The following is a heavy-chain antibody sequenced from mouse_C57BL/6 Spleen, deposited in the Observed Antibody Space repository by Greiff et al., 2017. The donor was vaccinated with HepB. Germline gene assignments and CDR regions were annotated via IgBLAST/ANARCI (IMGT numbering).Heavy chain of an antibody. CDR1: GYAFSSYW. J-gene: IGHJ2*01. V-gene: IGHV1-80*01. D-gene: IGHD1-1*01. Sequence: LLESGAELVKPGASVKISCKASGYAFSSYWMNWVKQRPGKGLEWIGQIYPGDGDTNYNGKFKGKATLTADKSSSTAYMQLSSLTSEDSAVYFCARSHYYGSSPPFDYWGQGTTLTVSS. CDR2: IYPGDGDT. CDR3: ARSHYYGSSPPFDY.